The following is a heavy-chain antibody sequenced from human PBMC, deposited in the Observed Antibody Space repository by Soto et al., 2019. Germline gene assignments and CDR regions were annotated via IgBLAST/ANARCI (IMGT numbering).Heavy chain of an antibody. CDR1: GDSISSSNYY. D-gene: IGHD3-22*01. V-gene: IGHV4-39*01. J-gene: IGHJ4*02. Sequence: SETLSLTCTVSGDSISSSNYYWGWIRQPPGKGLEWIGSMYKGGSTYYNPSLKSRVTISVDTSKNQFSLELSSVTAADTAVYYCASSDRSGFGFDYWGQGTLVTVSS. CDR3: ASSDRSGFGFDY. CDR2: MYKGGST.